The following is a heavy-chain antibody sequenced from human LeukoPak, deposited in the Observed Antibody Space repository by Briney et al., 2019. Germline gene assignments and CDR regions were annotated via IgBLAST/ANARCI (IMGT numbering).Heavy chain of an antibody. Sequence: GGSLRLSCAASGYTFSSYAMSWVRQAPGKGLEWVSSIISSSSYIYYADSVKGRFTISRDNAKNSLYLQMNSLRAEDTAVYYCAREVLRDGYNWGYYFDYWGQGTLVTVSS. CDR1: GYTFSSYA. J-gene: IGHJ4*02. CDR2: IISSSSYI. CDR3: AREVLRDGYNWGYYFDY. V-gene: IGHV3-21*01. D-gene: IGHD5-24*01.